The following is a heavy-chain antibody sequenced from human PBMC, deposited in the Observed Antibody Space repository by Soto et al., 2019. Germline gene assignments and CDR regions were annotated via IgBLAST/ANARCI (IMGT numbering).Heavy chain of an antibody. CDR1: GGSISSSSYY. D-gene: IGHD3-3*02. V-gene: IGHV4-39*01. CDR3: ASPKIAFYNWFDP. Sequence: QLQLQESGPGLVKPSETLSLTCTVSGGSISSSSYYWGWIRQPPGKGLEWIGSIYYSGSTYYNPSHKSRLTTSGDTSTNQFSLKLRSVTAADTPVYYCASPKIAFYNWFDPWGQGTLVTVSS. J-gene: IGHJ5*02. CDR2: IYYSGST.